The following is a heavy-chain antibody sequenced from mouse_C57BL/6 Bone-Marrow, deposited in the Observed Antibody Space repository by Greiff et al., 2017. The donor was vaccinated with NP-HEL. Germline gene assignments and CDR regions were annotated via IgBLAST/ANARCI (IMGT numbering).Heavy chain of an antibody. D-gene: IGHD1-1*01. CDR2: INSDGGST. CDR1: EYEFPSHD. V-gene: IGHV5-2*01. Sequence: EVKLVESGGGLVQPGESLKLSCESNEYEFPSHDMSWVRKPPEKRLELVAAINSDGGSTYYPDTMESRFIISRDNTKKTLYLQMSSLRSEDTALYYCARHEDYYGSDNAMDYWGQGTSVTVSS. J-gene: IGHJ4*01. CDR3: ARHEDYYGSDNAMDY.